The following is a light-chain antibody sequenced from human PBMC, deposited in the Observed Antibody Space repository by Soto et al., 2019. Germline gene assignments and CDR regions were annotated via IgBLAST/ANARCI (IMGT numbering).Light chain of an antibody. Sequence: DIQMTQSPSSVSASVGDRVTITCRASQRISSYLNWYQQKPGKAPKLLIYAASSLPSGVPTRFSGSGSGTDFTLTISSLQPEDFATYYCQQSYNTPWTFGHGTKVDIK. CDR1: QRISSY. CDR2: AAS. V-gene: IGKV1-39*01. CDR3: QQSYNTPWT. J-gene: IGKJ1*01.